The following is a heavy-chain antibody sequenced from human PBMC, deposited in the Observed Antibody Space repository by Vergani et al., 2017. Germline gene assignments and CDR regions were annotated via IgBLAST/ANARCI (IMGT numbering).Heavy chain of an antibody. D-gene: IGHD6-13*01. CDR3: AKDGRQQLVRDYFDY. CDR1: GFTFSSYS. CDR2: ISSSSSYI. V-gene: IGHV3-21*04. J-gene: IGHJ4*02. Sequence: EVQLVESGGGLVKPGGSLRLSCAASGFTFSSYSMNWVRQAPGKGLEWVSSISSSSSYIYYADSVKGRFTISRDNAKNSLYLQMNSLRAEDTAVYYCAKDGRQQLVRDYFDYWGQGTLVTVSS.